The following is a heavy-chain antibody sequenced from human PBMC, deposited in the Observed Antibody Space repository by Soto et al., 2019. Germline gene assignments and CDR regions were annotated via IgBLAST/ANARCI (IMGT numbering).Heavy chain of an antibody. D-gene: IGHD2-8*01. V-gene: IGHV5-51*01. J-gene: IGHJ6*02. CDR3: ARQGSNGAYYYYGMDV. CDR1: GYRFSSYW. CDR2: IYPGDSDT. Sequence: PGESLKISCKGSGYRFSSYWIAWVRQMPGKGLEWMGIIYPGDSDTMYSPSFQGQVTVSADKSTSTAYLQWSSLKASDTAMYYCARQGSNGAYYYYGMDVWGQGTTVTVSS.